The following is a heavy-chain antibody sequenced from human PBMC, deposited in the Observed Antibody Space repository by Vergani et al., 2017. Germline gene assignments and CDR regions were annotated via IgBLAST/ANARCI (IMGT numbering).Heavy chain of an antibody. V-gene: IGHV1-69*01. Sequence: QVQLVQSGAEVKKPGSSVKVPCKASGGTFSSYAISWVRQAPGQGLEWMGGIIPIFGTANFAQKFQGRVTITADESTSTAYMELSSLRSEDTAVYYCARARTTLYGMDVWGQGTTVTVSS. J-gene: IGHJ6*02. CDR2: IIPIFGTA. D-gene: IGHD4-17*01. CDR1: GGTFSSYA. CDR3: ARARTTLYGMDV.